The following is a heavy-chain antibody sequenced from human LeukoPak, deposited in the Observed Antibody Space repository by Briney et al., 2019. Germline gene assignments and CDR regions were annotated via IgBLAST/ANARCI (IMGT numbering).Heavy chain of an antibody. CDR3: ARSPILRLGELSSFDY. J-gene: IGHJ4*02. CDR1: GGTFSSYA. V-gene: IGHV1-69*13. D-gene: IGHD3-16*02. CDR2: IIPIFGTA. Sequence: ASVKVSCKASGGTFSSYAISWVRQAPGQGLGWMGRIIPIFGTANYAQKFQGRGTITADESTSTAYMELSTLRSEDTAVYYCARSPILRLGELSSFDYWGQGTLVTVSS.